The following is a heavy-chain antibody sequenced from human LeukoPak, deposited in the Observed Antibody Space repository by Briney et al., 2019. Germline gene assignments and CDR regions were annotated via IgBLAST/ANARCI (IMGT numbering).Heavy chain of an antibody. D-gene: IGHD2-2*01. Sequence: GASVKVSCKASGYTFTAYYMHWVRQAPGQGLECMGWINLNSGGTKYAQKFQGRVTMTRDTSISTAYMELSRLRSDDTAVYYCARDRVVVPAAFDYWGQGTLVTVSS. CDR1: GYTFTAYY. J-gene: IGHJ4*02. CDR2: INLNSGGT. CDR3: ARDRVVVPAAFDY. V-gene: IGHV1-2*02.